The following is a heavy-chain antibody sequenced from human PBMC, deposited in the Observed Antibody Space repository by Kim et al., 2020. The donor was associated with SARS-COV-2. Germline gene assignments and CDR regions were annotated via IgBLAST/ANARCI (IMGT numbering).Heavy chain of an antibody. Sequence: SETLSLTCTVSGGSISSGSYYWSWIGQPAGKGLEWIGRIYTSGSTNYNPSLKSRVTISVDTSKNQFSLKLSSVIAADTAVYYCARDSRMIRGVIITPCYLDVDVWGQGNTHTVPS. CDR3: ARDSRMIRGVIITPCYLDVDV. J-gene: IGHJ6*02. D-gene: IGHD3-10*01. CDR1: GGSISSGSYY. V-gene: IGHV4-61*02. CDR2: IYTSGST.